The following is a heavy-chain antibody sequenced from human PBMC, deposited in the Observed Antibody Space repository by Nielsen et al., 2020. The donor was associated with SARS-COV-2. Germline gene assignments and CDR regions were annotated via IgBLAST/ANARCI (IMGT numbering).Heavy chain of an antibody. CDR1: GGTFSSHT. CDR2: IIPILGIA. Sequence: SVKVSCKASGGTFSSHTISWVRQAPGQGLEWMGRIIPILGIANYAQKFQGRVTITADKSTSTAYMELSSLRSEDTAVYYCARDVLVGATGGYFDYWGQGTLVTVSS. D-gene: IGHD1-26*01. V-gene: IGHV1-69*04. CDR3: ARDVLVGATGGYFDY. J-gene: IGHJ4*02.